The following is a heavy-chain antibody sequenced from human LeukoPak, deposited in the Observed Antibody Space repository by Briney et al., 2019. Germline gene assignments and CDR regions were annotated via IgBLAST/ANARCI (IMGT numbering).Heavy chain of an antibody. J-gene: IGHJ4*02. V-gene: IGHV3-21*01. Sequence: GSLRLSCAASGFTFSSYSMNWVRQAPGKGLEWVSSISSSSSYIHYADSVRGRFTISRDNAKNSLFLQMNSLRGEDTAVYYCARCTTGKTFGSLREIKKSREIDYWGQGTLVTVSS. CDR1: GFTFSSYS. CDR3: ARCTTGKTFGSLREIKKSREIDY. D-gene: IGHD1-1*01. CDR2: ISSSSSYI.